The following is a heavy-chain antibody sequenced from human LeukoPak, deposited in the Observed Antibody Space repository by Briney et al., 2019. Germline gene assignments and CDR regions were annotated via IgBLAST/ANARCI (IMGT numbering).Heavy chain of an antibody. J-gene: IGHJ5*02. CDR2: IHYSGST. V-gene: IGHV4-59*11. Sequence: PETLSLTCTVSGGSISSHYWSWFRQPPGKGLEWIGYIHYSGSTNYNSSLKSRVTISLDTSKNHVSLKLSSVTAADTAVYYCARRGDSYGYGWFDPWGQGTLVTVSS. CDR3: ARRGDSYGYGWFDP. CDR1: GGSISSHY. D-gene: IGHD5-18*01.